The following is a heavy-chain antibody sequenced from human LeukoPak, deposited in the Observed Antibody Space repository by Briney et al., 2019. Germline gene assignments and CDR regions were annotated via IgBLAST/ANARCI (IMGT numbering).Heavy chain of an antibody. CDR3: ARETGGAIAVAGDYYYYGMDV. Sequence: GGSLRLSCAASGFTFRSYEMNGVRQAPEKGLEWGAYISSRGSTIYYADSVKGRFTISRDNAKNSLYLQMNSLRAEDTAVYYCARETGGAIAVAGDYYYYGMDVWGKGTTVTVSS. V-gene: IGHV3-48*03. CDR1: GFTFRSYE. J-gene: IGHJ6*04. CDR2: ISSRGSTI. D-gene: IGHD6-19*01.